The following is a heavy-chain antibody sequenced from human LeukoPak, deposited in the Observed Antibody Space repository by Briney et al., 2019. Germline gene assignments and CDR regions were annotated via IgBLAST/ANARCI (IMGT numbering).Heavy chain of an antibody. CDR3: AKDVVPDSGWDLDY. Sequence: GGSLRLSCAGSGFTFSTYSMSWVRQGPGKGLEWVSSIYNSGSKTFYADSVKGWFTISRDNSKNTVYLQMNSLRVEDTAVYYCAKDVVPDSGWDLDYWGQGTLVTVSS. CDR2: IYNSGSKT. V-gene: IGHV3-23*01. D-gene: IGHD6-19*01. CDR1: GFTFSTYS. J-gene: IGHJ4*02.